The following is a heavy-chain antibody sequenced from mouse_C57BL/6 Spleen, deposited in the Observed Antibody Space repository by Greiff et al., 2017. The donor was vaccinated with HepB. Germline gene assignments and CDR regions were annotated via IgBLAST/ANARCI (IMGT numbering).Heavy chain of an antibody. Sequence: QVQLQQPGAELVKPGASVKLSCKASGYTFTSYWMQWVKQRPGQGLEWIGEIDPSDSYTNYNQKFKGKATLTVDTSSSTAYMQLSSLTSEDSAVYYCARSGITTNYWGQGTTLTVSS. J-gene: IGHJ2*01. V-gene: IGHV1-50*01. D-gene: IGHD1-1*01. CDR3: ARSGITTNY. CDR1: GYTFTSYW. CDR2: IDPSDSYT.